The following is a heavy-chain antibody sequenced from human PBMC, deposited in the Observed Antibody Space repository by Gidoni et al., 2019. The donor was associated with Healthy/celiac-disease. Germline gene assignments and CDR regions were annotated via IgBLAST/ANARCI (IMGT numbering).Heavy chain of an antibody. CDR2: IYYSGST. J-gene: IGHJ3*02. V-gene: IGHV4-39*01. D-gene: IGHD1-1*01. CDR1: GGSLRRSSYY. Sequence: QLQLQESGPGLVKPSETLSLTCTVSGGSLRRSSYYWGWIRQPPGKGLEWIGSIYYSGSTYYNPSLKSRVTISVDTSKNQFSLKLSSVTAADTAVYYCASPVGGTTSPAFDIWGQGTMVTVSS. CDR3: ASPVGGTTSPAFDI.